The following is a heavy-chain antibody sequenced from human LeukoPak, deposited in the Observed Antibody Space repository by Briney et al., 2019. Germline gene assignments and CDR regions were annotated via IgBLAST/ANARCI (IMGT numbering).Heavy chain of an antibody. CDR3: AKARYSGSPALDF. Sequence: GGSLRLSCAASGFTFSNNGMHWVRQTPGKGLEWVAFTRYDESKTFYGDSVRGRFTISRDNSKNTLYLQMNSLTTDDSAVYHCAKARYSGSPALDFWGQGTLVTVSS. CDR1: GFTFSNNG. J-gene: IGHJ4*02. V-gene: IGHV3-30*02. D-gene: IGHD1-26*01. CDR2: TRYDESKT.